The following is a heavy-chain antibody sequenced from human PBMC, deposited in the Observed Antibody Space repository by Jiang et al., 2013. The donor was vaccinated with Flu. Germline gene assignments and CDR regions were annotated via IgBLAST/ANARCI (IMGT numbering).Heavy chain of an antibody. Sequence: QLLESGGGVVQPGRSLRLSCAASGFTFSSYAMHWVRQAPGKGLEWVAVISYDGSNKYYADSVKGRFTISRDNSKNTLYLQMNSLRAEDTAVYYCARSGELLLDYWGQGTLVTVSS. D-gene: IGHD1-26*01. J-gene: IGHJ4*02. V-gene: IGHV3-30-3*01. CDR1: GFTFSSYA. CDR3: ARSGELLLDY. CDR2: ISYDGSNK.